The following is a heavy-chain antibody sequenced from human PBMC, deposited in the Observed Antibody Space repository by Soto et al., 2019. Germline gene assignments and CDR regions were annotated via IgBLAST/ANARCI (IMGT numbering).Heavy chain of an antibody. D-gene: IGHD1-26*01. Sequence: QVQLVQSGAEVKKPGSSVKVSCKASGGTFSSYAISWVRQAPGQGLEWMGGIIPIFGTANYAQKFQGRVTRTADESTRTGYMDLGSLKSEDTAVYYCAREKGPRVGATWRYYYYGMDVWGQGTTVTVSS. CDR1: GGTFSSYA. CDR2: IIPIFGTA. CDR3: AREKGPRVGATWRYYYYGMDV. V-gene: IGHV1-69*12. J-gene: IGHJ6*02.